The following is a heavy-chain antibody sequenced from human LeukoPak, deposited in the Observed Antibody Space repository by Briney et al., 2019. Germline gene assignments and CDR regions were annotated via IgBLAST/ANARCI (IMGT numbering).Heavy chain of an antibody. J-gene: IGHJ5*02. Sequence: SVKVSCQASGGTFSSYAISWVRQAPGQGLEWMGGIIPIFGTANYAQKFQGRVTITTDESTSTAYMELSSLRSEDTAVYYCARSIFGVVIGYNWFDPWGQGTLVTVSS. D-gene: IGHD3-3*01. CDR3: ARSIFGVVIGYNWFDP. CDR2: IIPIFGTA. V-gene: IGHV1-69*05. CDR1: GGTFSSYA.